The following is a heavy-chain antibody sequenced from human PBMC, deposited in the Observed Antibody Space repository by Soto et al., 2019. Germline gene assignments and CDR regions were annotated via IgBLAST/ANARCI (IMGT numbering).Heavy chain of an antibody. J-gene: IGHJ4*02. V-gene: IGHV4-31*03. CDR1: GGSISSGGYY. Sequence: SSDTLSLTCTVSGGSISSGGYYWSWIRQDPGKGLEWIGYIYYSGSTYYNPSLKSRVTISVDMSKNQFSLQLSSVTAADTAVYYCARARYYCSGTSCYYFDYWGQGTLVTVSS. CDR3: ARARYYCSGTSCYYFDY. CDR2: IYYSGST. D-gene: IGHD2-2*01.